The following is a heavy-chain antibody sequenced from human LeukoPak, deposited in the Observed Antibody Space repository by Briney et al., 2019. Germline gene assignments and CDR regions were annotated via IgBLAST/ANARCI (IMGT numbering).Heavy chain of an antibody. CDR1: GYTFTSYD. J-gene: IGHJ4*02. CDR3: TRGATEWSSGWYRTFDY. Sequence: GASVKVSCKASGYTFTSYDINWVRQATGQGLEWMGWMNPNSGNTGYAQRFQGRVTMTKNTSINTAYMEPSSLRSDDTAVYYCTRGATEWSSGWYRTFDYWGQGTLVTVSS. V-gene: IGHV1-8*01. D-gene: IGHD6-13*01. CDR2: MNPNSGNT.